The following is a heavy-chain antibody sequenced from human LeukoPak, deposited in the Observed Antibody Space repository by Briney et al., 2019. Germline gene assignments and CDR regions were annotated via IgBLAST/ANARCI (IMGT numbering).Heavy chain of an antibody. CDR3: AREIVVVINPDYYYYGMDV. J-gene: IGHJ6*02. CDR2: IIPIFGTA. D-gene: IGHD3-22*01. Sequence: GSSVKVSCKASGGTFSSYAISWVRQAPGQGLEWMGGIIPIFGTANYAQKFQGRVTITADESKSTAYMELSSLRSEDTAVYYCAREIVVVINPDYYYYGMDVWGQGTTVTVSS. V-gene: IGHV1-69*01. CDR1: GGTFSSYA.